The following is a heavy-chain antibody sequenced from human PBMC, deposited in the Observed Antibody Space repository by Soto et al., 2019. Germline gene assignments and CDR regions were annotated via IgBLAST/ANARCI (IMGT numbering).Heavy chain of an antibody. CDR2: ISAYNGNT. J-gene: IGHJ4*02. CDR1: GYTFTSYG. CDR3: AMLCGGDCYSVIDY. D-gene: IGHD2-21*02. Sequence: EASVKVSCKASGYTFTSYGISWVRQAPGQGLEWMGWISAYNGNTNYAQKLQGRVTMTTDTSTSTAYMELRSLRSDDTAVYYCAMLCGGDCYSVIDYWGQGTLVTVSS. V-gene: IGHV1-18*01.